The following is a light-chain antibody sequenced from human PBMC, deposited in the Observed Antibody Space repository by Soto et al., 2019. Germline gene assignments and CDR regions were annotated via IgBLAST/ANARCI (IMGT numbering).Light chain of an antibody. CDR3: QQYYSTLPT. Sequence: DIVMTQSPDSLAVSLGERATINCKSSQSVLYSSNNKNYLAWYQQKPGQPPKLLIYRASTRESGVPDRFSGSGSGTDFTLTISSLQADDVAVYYCQQYYSTLPTFGQGTKVEIK. J-gene: IGKJ1*01. CDR2: RAS. V-gene: IGKV4-1*01. CDR1: QSVLYSSNNKNY.